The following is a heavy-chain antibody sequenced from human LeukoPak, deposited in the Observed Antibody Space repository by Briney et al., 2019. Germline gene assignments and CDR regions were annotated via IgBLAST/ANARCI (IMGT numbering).Heavy chain of an antibody. Sequence: GESLKISCKGSGYSFTSYWIGWVHQMPGKGLEWMGIIYPGDSDTRYSPSFQGQVTISADKSISTAYLQWSSLKASDTAMYYCAKAAYDYVWGTERGAFDIWGQGTMVTVSS. J-gene: IGHJ3*02. CDR2: IYPGDSDT. D-gene: IGHD3-16*01. CDR3: AKAAYDYVWGTERGAFDI. V-gene: IGHV5-51*07. CDR1: GYSFTSYW.